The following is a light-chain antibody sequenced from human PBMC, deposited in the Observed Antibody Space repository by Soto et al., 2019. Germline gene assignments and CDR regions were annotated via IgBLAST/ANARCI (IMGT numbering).Light chain of an antibody. CDR1: VLAKKY. CDR2: KDS. J-gene: IGLJ1*01. Sequence: SYEPTQPSSVSVSPGQTARITCSGDVLAKKYARWFQQKPGQAPVLVIYKDSERPSGIPERFSGSSSGTTVTLTISGAQVEDEADYYCYSAADNNRDVFGTGTKVTVL. V-gene: IGLV3-27*01. CDR3: YSAADNNRDV.